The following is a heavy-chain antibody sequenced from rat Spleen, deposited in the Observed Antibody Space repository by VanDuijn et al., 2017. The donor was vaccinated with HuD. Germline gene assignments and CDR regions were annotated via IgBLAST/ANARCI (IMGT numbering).Heavy chain of an antibody. D-gene: IGHD1-11*01. CDR3: ARREYGGFFGYFDY. V-gene: IGHV5S23*01. CDR2: ITSGGSYT. CDR1: GFTFSDYG. J-gene: IGHJ2*01. Sequence: EVQLVESGGGLLQPGRSLKLSCVASGFTFSDYGMNWIRQAPKKGLEWIATITSGGSYTYYPDSVKGRFTISRYNAKSTLYLQMNSLRSEDTATYYCARREYGGFFGYFDYWGQGVMVTVSS.